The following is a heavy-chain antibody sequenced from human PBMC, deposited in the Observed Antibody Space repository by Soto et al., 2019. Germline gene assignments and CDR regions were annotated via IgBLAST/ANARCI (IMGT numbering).Heavy chain of an antibody. D-gene: IGHD1-1*01. Sequence: SETLSLTCSVSGASISGFYWSWIRKPAGKGLEWIGRIYATGTTDYNPSLKSRVMMSVDTSKKQFSLKLRSVTAADTAVYYCVRDGTKTLRDWFDPWGQGISVTVSS. CDR1: GASISGFY. J-gene: IGHJ5*02. CDR3: VRDGTKTLRDWFDP. V-gene: IGHV4-4*07. CDR2: IYATGTT.